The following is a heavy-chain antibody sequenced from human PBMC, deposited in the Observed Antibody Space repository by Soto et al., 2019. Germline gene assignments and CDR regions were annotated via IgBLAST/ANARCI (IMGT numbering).Heavy chain of an antibody. CDR2: IIPFFDST. Sequence: QVQLVQSGAEGKRPGSSVKVSCTPSGGTFNTLSINWVRQAPGQGLECMGAIIPFFDSTNYAQKFQDRVTITADKSLGTAYMELTSLRSDDTAVYYCTTRDQGRFDHWGQGTLLTVSS. CDR3: TTRDQGRFDH. D-gene: IGHD2-2*01. CDR1: GGTFNTLS. V-gene: IGHV1-69*06. J-gene: IGHJ4*02.